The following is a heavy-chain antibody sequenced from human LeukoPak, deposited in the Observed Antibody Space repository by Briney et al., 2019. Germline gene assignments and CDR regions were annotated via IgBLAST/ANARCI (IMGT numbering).Heavy chain of an antibody. CDR1: GYSISSGYY. V-gene: IGHV4-38-2*01. Sequence: SETLSLTCAVSGYSISSGYYWGWIRQPPGKGLEWIGSISHSGSTYYNPSLKSRVTISADTSKNQFSLKLSSVTAADTAVYYCARGWRSGYYLFDFWGEGTLVTVSS. CDR3: ARGWRSGYYLFDF. CDR2: ISHSGST. J-gene: IGHJ4*02. D-gene: IGHD3-22*01.